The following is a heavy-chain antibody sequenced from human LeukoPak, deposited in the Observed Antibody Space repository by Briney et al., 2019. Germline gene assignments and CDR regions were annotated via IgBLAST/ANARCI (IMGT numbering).Heavy chain of an antibody. CDR3: ARHRYFDSSTFDY. CDR2: VYYSGST. Sequence: PSETLSLTCTVSGGSISSSSYYWGWIRQPPGKGLEWIGNVYYSGSTYYNPSLKSRVTISVDSSKNQFSLRLSSVTAADTAVYYCARHRYFDSSTFDYWGQGTLVTVSS. V-gene: IGHV4-39*01. D-gene: IGHD3-22*01. J-gene: IGHJ4*02. CDR1: GGSISSSSYY.